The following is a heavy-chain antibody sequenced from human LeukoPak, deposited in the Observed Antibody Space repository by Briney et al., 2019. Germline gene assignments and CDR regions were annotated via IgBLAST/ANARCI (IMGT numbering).Heavy chain of an antibody. D-gene: IGHD2-2*01. CDR1: GFTFSSYA. V-gene: IGHV3-30*04. CDR3: ARGYCSSTSCYRRGNWFDP. CDR2: ISHDGSNK. J-gene: IGHJ5*02. Sequence: PGRSLRLSCAASGFTFSSYAMHWVRQAPGKGLEWVAVISHDGSNKYYADSVKGRFTISRDNSKNTLYLQMNSLRAEDTAVYYCARGYCSSTSCYRRGNWFDPWGQGTLVTVSS.